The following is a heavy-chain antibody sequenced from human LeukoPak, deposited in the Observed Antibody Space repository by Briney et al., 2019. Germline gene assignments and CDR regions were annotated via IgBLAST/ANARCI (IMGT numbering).Heavy chain of an antibody. CDR2: TSSDLNVK. D-gene: IGHD3-10*01. CDR3: AREGYYGSGSPPSLYFDY. J-gene: IGHJ4*02. CDR1: GFTFRNYV. V-gene: IGHV3-30-3*01. Sequence: GGSLRLSCAASGFTFRNYVIHRVRQAPGKGLEWVAVTSSDLNVKLYADSVKGRFTISRDNSRSTLYLQMNSLRPEDTAIYYCAREGYYGSGSPPSLYFDYWGQGTLVTVSS.